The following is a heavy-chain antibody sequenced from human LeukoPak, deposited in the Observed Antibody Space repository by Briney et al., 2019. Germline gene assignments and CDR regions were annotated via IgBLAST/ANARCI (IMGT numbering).Heavy chain of an antibody. D-gene: IGHD5-24*01. CDR1: GGSISSSSYY. CDR3: AREWGGDRDGYNYYAFDI. J-gene: IGHJ3*02. Sequence: PSETLSLTCTVSGGSISSSSYYWGWIRQPPGKGLEWIGSIYYSGSTYYNPSLKSRVTISVDTSKNQFSLKLSSVTAADTAVYYCAREWGGDRDGYNYYAFDIWGQGTMVTVSS. V-gene: IGHV4-39*07. CDR2: IYYSGST.